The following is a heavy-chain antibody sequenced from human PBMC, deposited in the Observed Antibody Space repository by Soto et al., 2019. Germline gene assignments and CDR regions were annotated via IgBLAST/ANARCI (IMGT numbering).Heavy chain of an antibody. J-gene: IGHJ6*02. D-gene: IGHD4-17*01. CDR1: GYTFINFD. Sequence: GASVKVSCKASGYTFINFDISWVRQAAGQGLEWLGWINPGSGKTGYASKFQGRVAMTRDASTGTSHLELSSLTSEDTAVYYCARMADGDSDYYYYYGMDVWGQGTTVTVSS. CDR3: ARMADGDSDYYYYYGMDV. V-gene: IGHV1-8*02. CDR2: INPGSGKT.